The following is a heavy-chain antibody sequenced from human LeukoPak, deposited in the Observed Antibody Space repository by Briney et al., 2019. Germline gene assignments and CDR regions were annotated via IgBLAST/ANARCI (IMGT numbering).Heavy chain of an antibody. CDR1: GFTFDDYA. Sequence: GGSLRLSCAASGFTFDDYAMHWVRQAPGKGLEWVSGISWNSGSIGYADSVKGRFTISRDNAKNSLYLQMNSLRAEDMALYYCAKGGYRGYDSGFDYWGQGTLVTVSS. CDR3: AKGGYRGYDSGFDY. V-gene: IGHV3-9*03. CDR2: ISWNSGSI. J-gene: IGHJ4*02. D-gene: IGHD5-12*01.